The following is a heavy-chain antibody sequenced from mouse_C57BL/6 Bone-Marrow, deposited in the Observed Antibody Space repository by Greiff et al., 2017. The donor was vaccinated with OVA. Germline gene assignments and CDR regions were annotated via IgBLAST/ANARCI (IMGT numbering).Heavy chain of an antibody. J-gene: IGHJ3*01. Sequence: LKQSGAELVRPGASVKLSCTASGFNIKDDYMHWVKQRPEQGLEWIGWIDPENGDTEYASKFQGKATITADTSSNTAYLQLSSLTSEDTAVYYCTTWDYYGSSLAWFAYWGQGTLVTVSA. CDR2: IDPENGDT. CDR1: GFNIKDDY. D-gene: IGHD1-1*01. CDR3: TTWDYYGSSLAWFAY. V-gene: IGHV14-4*01.